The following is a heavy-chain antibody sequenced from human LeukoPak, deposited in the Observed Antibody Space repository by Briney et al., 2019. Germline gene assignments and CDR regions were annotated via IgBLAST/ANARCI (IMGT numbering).Heavy chain of an antibody. CDR1: GYTFTSYG. CDR3: ARAHYYCSGSYYNLGFDP. D-gene: IGHD3-10*01. Sequence: ASVKVSCKASGYTFTSYGISWVRQAPGQGLEWMGWISAYNGNTNYAQKLQGRVTMTTDTSTSTAYMELRSLRSDDTAVYYCARAHYYCSGSYYNLGFDPWGQGTLVTVSS. V-gene: IGHV1-18*04. J-gene: IGHJ5*02. CDR2: ISAYNGNT.